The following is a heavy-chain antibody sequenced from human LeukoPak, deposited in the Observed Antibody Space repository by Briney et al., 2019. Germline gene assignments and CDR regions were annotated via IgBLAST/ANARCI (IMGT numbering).Heavy chain of an antibody. CDR1: GGSFSGYY. CDR2: INHSGST. Sequence: MASETLSLTCAVYGGSFSGYYWSWIRQPPGKGLEWIGEINHSGSTNYNPSLKNRVTISVDTSKNQFSLKLSSVTAADTAVYYCATPLGDYYDSSGSQLDIWGQGTMVTVSS. J-gene: IGHJ3*02. V-gene: IGHV4-34*01. D-gene: IGHD3-22*01. CDR3: ATPLGDYYDSSGSQLDI.